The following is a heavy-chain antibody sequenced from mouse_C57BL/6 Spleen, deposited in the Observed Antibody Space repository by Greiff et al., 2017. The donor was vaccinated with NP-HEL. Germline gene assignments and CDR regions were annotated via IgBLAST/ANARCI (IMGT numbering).Heavy chain of an antibody. D-gene: IGHD2-1*01. J-gene: IGHJ4*01. CDR1: GYTFTSYW. CDR2: INPSNGGT. V-gene: IGHV1-53*01. Sequence: QVQLQQPGTELVKPGASVKLSCKASGYTFTSYWMHWVKQRPGQGLEWIGNINPSNGGTNYNEKFKSKATLTVDKSSSTAYMQLSSLTSEDSAVYYCARSKIYYGNYYAMNYWGQGTSVTVSS. CDR3: ARSKIYYGNYYAMNY.